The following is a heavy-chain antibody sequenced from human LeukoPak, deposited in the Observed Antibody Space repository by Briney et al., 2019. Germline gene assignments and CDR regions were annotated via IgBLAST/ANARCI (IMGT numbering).Heavy chain of an antibody. CDR2: ISHTGGI. V-gene: IGHV4-34*01. CDR1: GGSFSGHS. CDR3: ARDRGSGWYWFDP. Sequence: PSETLSLTCAVYGGSFSGHSWSWIRQAPGKGLEWFGEISHTGGINYNPSLKSRVTISFDTSENQISLRLTSVTAADTAVYYCARDRGSGWYWFDPWGQGTLVTVSS. D-gene: IGHD6-19*01. J-gene: IGHJ5*02.